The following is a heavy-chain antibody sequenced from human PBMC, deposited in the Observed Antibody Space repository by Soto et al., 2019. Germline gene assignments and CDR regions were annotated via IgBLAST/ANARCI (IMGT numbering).Heavy chain of an antibody. D-gene: IGHD2-2*01. J-gene: IGHJ5*01. Sequence: QVQLMQSGTEVKKPGAAVTVSCKASGYTSADFGISWVRQAPGQGLEWMGWVSGNNGASNPAPKVQGRITMTLDTSTGVSYMALRSLRSDATAIYYCVRDQKYFRVNGNWFDSWGQGTLVSVSS. V-gene: IGHV1-18*04. CDR1: GYTSADFG. CDR3: VRDQKYFRVNGNWFDS. CDR2: VSGNNGAS.